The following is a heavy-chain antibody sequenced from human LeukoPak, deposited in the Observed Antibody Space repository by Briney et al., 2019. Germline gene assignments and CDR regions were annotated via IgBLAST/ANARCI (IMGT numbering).Heavy chain of an antibody. V-gene: IGHV4-34*01. J-gene: IGHJ6*03. CDR3: AMLSGYSYGYLVVRYYYYMDV. CDR1: GGSFRGYY. Sequence: SETLSLTCAVYGGSFRGYYWSWIRQPPGKGLVWSGEINHSGTTNYNPSLKSRVTISVDTSKNQFSLKLSSVTAADTAVYYCAMLSGYSYGYLVVRYYYYMDVWGKGTTVTVSS. CDR2: INHSGTT. D-gene: IGHD5-18*01.